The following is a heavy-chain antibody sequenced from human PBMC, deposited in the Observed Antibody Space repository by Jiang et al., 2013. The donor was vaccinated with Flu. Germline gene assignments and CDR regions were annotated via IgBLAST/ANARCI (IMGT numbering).Heavy chain of an antibody. CDR2: IYYSGST. CDR1: GGSISSSSYY. V-gene: IGHV4-39*01. Sequence: GPGLVKPSETLSLTCTVSGGSISSSSYYWGWIRQPPGKGLEWIGSIYYSGSTYYNPSLKSRVTISVDTSKNQFSLKLSSVTAADTAVYYCARLGSSSWFLNWFDPGAREPWSPSPQ. CDR3: ARLGSSSWFLNWFDP. D-gene: IGHD6-13*01. J-gene: IGHJ5*02.